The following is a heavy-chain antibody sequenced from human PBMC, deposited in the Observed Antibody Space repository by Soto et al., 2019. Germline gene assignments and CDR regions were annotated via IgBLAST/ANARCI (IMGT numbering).Heavy chain of an antibody. D-gene: IGHD1-26*01. CDR1: GYTFSNYG. J-gene: IGHJ4*02. CDR2: FSSYNGDA. Sequence: QVQLVQSGVEVKKPGASVKVSCKASGYTFSNYGISWVRQAPGQGLEWMGWFSSYNGDARYAQNLQGRVNMTTDTSTSTAYMELWSLRSDDTAVYYCAREDSGGLDYWGQGTLVTVSS. V-gene: IGHV1-18*01. CDR3: AREDSGGLDY.